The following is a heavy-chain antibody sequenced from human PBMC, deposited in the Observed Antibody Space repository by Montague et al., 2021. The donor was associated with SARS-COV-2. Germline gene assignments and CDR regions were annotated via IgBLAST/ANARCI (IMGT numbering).Heavy chain of an antibody. V-gene: IGHV4-34*01. J-gene: IGHJ4*02. CDR1: NGSFSSYY. CDR2: ITPSGST. D-gene: IGHD5-12*01. Sequence: SETLSLTCAVYNGSFSSYYWSWIRQPPGKGLEWIGDITPSGSTNHSPSLRSRVTLSVDASKNQFSLDLSSVTAADAAVYYCARGPLRLKWLRPFDCWGQGILVTVSS. CDR3: ARGPLRLKWLRPFDC.